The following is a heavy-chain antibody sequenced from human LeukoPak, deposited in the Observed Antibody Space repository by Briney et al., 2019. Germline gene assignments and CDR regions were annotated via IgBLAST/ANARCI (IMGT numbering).Heavy chain of an antibody. V-gene: IGHV3-23*01. Sequence: GGSLRLSCVASGFTLSSYSMSWVRQAPGKGLEWVSTMSGSDTGSWYADSVKGRFTISRDTSKTTLYLQMNSLRAEDTAIYYCAKDARSFGGTYFDYWGQGIQVTVSS. CDR3: AKDARSFGGTYFDY. CDR1: GFTLSSYS. CDR2: MSGSDTGS. J-gene: IGHJ4*02. D-gene: IGHD4-23*01.